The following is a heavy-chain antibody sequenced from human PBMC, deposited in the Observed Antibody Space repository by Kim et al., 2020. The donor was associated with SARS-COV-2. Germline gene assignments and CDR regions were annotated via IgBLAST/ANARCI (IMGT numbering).Heavy chain of an antibody. CDR1: GFTFDDYA. CDR3: AKDRRRLRWYFDL. J-gene: IGHJ2*01. Sequence: GGSLRLSCAASGFTFDDYAMHWVRQAPGKGLEWVSGISWNSGSIGYADSVKGRFTISRDNAKNSLYLQMNSLRAEDTSLYYCAKDRRRLRWYFDLWGRGTLVTVSS. V-gene: IGHV3-9*01. CDR2: ISWNSGSI.